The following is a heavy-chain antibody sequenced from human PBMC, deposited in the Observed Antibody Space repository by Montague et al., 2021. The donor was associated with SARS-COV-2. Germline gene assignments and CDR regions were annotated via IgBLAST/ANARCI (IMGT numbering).Heavy chain of an antibody. CDR1: DGSFSDYS. D-gene: IGHD3-22*01. V-gene: IGHV4-34*01. J-gene: IGHJ4*02. Sequence: ETLSLTCAVYDGSFSDYSWTWIRQLPGKGLEWIGEINHRGSTNYNPSLKSRVTISVDTSKNQFSLKMTSVTAADTAVYYCARGRQHINMVVVVVTGGEYYFDFWGQGTLVAVSS. CDR2: INHRGST. CDR3: ARGRQHINMVVVVVTGGEYYFDF.